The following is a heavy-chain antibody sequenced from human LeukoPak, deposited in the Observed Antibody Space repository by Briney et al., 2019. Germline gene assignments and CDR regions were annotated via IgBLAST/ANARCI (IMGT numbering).Heavy chain of an antibody. CDR1: GGSISGGGYY. V-gene: IGHV4-31*03. J-gene: IGHJ5*02. Sequence: SQTLSLTCTVSGGSISGGGYYWTWIRQHPGKGLEWIGSIYYSGSTYYNPSLKSRLSISVDTSNNQFSLNLSSVTAADTAVYYCAKVLRGTGNWFDPWGQGTLVTVSS. CDR2: IYYSGST. CDR3: AKVLRGTGNWFDP. D-gene: IGHD3-16*01.